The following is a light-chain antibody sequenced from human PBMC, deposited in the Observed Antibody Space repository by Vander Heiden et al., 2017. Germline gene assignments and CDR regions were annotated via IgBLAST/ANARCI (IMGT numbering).Light chain of an antibody. J-gene: IGKJ1*01. V-gene: IGKV1-39*01. CDR1: QSISSY. CDR2: AAS. Sequence: DIQMTQSPSSLSASVGDRVTITCRASQSISSYLNWYQQKPGKAPKLLIYAASSLQSGVPSRFSGSGSGTDFTLTISRRQPEDFATYYCQRRDSTPRTFGQGTKVEIK. CDR3: QRRDSTPRT.